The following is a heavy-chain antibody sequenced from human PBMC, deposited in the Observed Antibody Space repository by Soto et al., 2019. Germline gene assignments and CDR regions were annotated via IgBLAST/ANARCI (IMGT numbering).Heavy chain of an antibody. Sequence: SVKVSCKASGGTFSSYAISWVRQAPGQGLEWMGGIIPIFGTANYAQKFQGRVTITADESTSTAYMELSSLRSEDTAVYYCARASLMITFGGVIVNSPNAFDIWGQGTMVTVSS. V-gene: IGHV1-69*13. CDR3: ARASLMITFGGVIVNSPNAFDI. CDR1: GGTFSSYA. CDR2: IIPIFGTA. D-gene: IGHD3-16*02. J-gene: IGHJ3*02.